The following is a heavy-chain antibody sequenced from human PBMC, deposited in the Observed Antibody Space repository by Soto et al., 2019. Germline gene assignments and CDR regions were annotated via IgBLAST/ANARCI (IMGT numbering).Heavy chain of an antibody. CDR1: GYTFTGYY. V-gene: IGHV1-69*02. CDR2: IIPILGIA. Sequence: SVKVSCKASGYTFTGYYMHWVRQDTGKGLEWMGRIIPILGIANYAQKFQGRVTITADKSTSTAYMELSSTRSEDTAVYYFDLAPYRGGNCHDALDIWGQGIMVTGSS. CDR3: DLAPYRGGNCHDALDI. D-gene: IGHD2-21*02. J-gene: IGHJ3*02.